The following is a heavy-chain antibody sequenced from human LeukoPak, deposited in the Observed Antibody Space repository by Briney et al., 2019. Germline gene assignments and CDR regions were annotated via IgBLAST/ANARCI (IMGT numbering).Heavy chain of an antibody. CDR2: ISYDGSNK. CDR3: ARELDHDYYDFYFDY. CDR1: GFTFSSYA. V-gene: IGHV3-30*04. J-gene: IGHJ4*02. Sequence: GGSLRLSCAASGFTFSSYAMHWVRQAPGKGLEWVAVISYDGSNKYYADSVKGRFTISRDNSKNTLYLQMNSLRAEDTAVYYCARELDHDYYDFYFDYWGQGTLVTVSS. D-gene: IGHD4-17*01.